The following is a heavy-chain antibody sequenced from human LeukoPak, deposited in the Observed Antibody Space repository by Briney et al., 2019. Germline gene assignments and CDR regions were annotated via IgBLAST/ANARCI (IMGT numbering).Heavy chain of an antibody. CDR2: MNPNSGNT. Sequence: GLEWMRWMNPNSGNTGYAQKFQGRVTITRNSSISTAYMELSSLRSEDTAVYYCYSNYLDYWGQGTLVTVSS. D-gene: IGHD4-11*01. J-gene: IGHJ4*02. CDR3: YSNYLDY. V-gene: IGHV1-8*03.